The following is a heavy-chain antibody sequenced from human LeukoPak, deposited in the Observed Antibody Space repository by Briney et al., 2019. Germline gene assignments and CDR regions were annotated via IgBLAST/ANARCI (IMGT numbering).Heavy chain of an antibody. Sequence: SETLSLTCTVSGGSISSYYWGWIRQPPGKGLEWIGSIYYSGSTYYNPSLKSRVTISVDTSKNQFSLKLSSVTAADTAVYYCARVNRDGYNFGYWGQGTLVTVSS. J-gene: IGHJ4*02. CDR3: ARVNRDGYNFGY. CDR2: IYYSGST. D-gene: IGHD5-24*01. V-gene: IGHV4-39*07. CDR1: GGSISSYY.